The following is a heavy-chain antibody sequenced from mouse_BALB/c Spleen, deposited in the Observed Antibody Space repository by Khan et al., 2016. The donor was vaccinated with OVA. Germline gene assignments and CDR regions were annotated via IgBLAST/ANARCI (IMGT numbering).Heavy chain of an antibody. Sequence: EVELVESGGDLVKPGGSLKLSCAVSGFTFSSYVMSWVRQTPEKRLEWVASISSGGTPAYPDSLKGRFTISRDNARNITYLQMSSLRSEDTAMYYCVREAYRYDEYYFDYWGQGTTLTVSS. J-gene: IGHJ2*01. CDR2: ISSGGTP. V-gene: IGHV5-6-5*01. CDR1: GFTFSSYV. D-gene: IGHD2-14*01. CDR3: VREAYRYDEYYFDY.